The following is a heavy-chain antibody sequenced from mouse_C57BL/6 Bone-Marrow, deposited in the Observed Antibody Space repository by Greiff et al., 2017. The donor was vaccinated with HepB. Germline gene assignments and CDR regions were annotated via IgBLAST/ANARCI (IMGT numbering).Heavy chain of an antibody. CDR1: GYTFTSYW. D-gene: IGHD3-3*01. Sequence: VQLQQSGAELVMPGASVKLSCKASGYTFTSYWMHWVKQRPGQGLEWIGEIDPSDSYTNYNQKFKGKSTLTVDKSSSTAYMQLSSLTSEDSAVYYCARGGDSFPYAMDYWGQGTSVTVSS. CDR2: IDPSDSYT. V-gene: IGHV1-69*01. CDR3: ARGGDSFPYAMDY. J-gene: IGHJ4*01.